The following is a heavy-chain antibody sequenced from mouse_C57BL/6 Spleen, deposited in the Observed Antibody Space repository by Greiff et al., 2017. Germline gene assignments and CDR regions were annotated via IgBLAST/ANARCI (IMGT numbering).Heavy chain of an antibody. CDR3: ARTSTVAPFAY. Sequence: VQLQQSGPELVKPGASVKLSCKASGYSFTDYTMTWVKQSNGKSLEWIGVINPNYGTTSYNQSFKGKATLTVDQSSSTAYMQLNSLTSEDSAVYCCARTSTVAPFAYWGQGTLVTVSA. V-gene: IGHV1-39*01. D-gene: IGHD1-1*01. CDR2: INPNYGTT. CDR1: GYSFTDYT. J-gene: IGHJ3*01.